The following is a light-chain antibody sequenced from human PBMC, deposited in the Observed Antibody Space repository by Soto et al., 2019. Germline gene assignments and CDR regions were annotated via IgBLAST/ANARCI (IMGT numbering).Light chain of an antibody. V-gene: IGKV3-11*01. CDR2: DAS. CDR3: QQRSNWPPT. J-gene: IGKJ5*01. CDR1: QSVSSY. Sequence: EIVLTQSPATLSLSPGERATLSCRASQSVSSYLAWYQQKPGQAPRLLIYDASNRATGIPARFSGSGSGTDFTVTISSLEPEGFAVYYCQQRSNWPPTFGQGTRLEIK.